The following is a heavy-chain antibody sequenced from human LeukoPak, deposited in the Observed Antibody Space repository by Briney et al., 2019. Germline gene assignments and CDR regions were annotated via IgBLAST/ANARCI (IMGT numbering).Heavy chain of an antibody. J-gene: IGHJ6*03. CDR3: AVHCYSYYYMDV. Sequence: GGSLRLSCAASGITFSSFGTSCARQAPGKWMGWVSCISSTGGNTYYADSGKGRLTISRNTSKSTLYQQMNSLRAAHTAVNYCAVHCYSYYYMDVWGKGNTVIVSS. CDR1: GITFSSFG. CDR2: ISSTGGNT. V-gene: IGHV3-23*01.